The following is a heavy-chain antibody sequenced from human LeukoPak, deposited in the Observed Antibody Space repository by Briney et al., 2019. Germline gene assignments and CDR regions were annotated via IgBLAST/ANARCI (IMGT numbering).Heavy chain of an antibody. Sequence: SETLSLTCAVYAGSFSGYYWSWIRQPPWKGLEWIGEINHSGSTNYNPSLKSRVTISVDTSKNQFSLKLSSVTAADTAVYYCARAGIWAFDYWGQGTLVTVSS. CDR2: INHSGST. V-gene: IGHV4-34*01. D-gene: IGHD6-19*01. CDR3: ARAGIWAFDY. CDR1: AGSFSGYY. J-gene: IGHJ4*02.